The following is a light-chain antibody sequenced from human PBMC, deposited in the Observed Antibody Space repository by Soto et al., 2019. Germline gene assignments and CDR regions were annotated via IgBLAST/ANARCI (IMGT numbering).Light chain of an antibody. CDR3: GAWDESLNGDV. CDR2: SNN. CDR1: SSNIGSNT. Sequence: QSVLTQPPSASGTPGQTVTISCSGSSSNIGSNTVNWYQQLPGTAPKLLIYSNNQRPSGVPDRFSGSKSGTSASLAISGLQSEDEADYYCGAWDESLNGDVFGSGTKVTVL. V-gene: IGLV1-44*01. J-gene: IGLJ6*01.